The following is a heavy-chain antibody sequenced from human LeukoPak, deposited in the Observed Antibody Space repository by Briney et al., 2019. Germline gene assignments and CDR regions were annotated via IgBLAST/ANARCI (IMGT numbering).Heavy chain of an antibody. V-gene: IGHV3-9*01. Sequence: GGSLRLSCAASGFTFDDYAMHWVRQAPGKGLEWVSGISWNSGSIGYADSVKGRFTISRDNAKNSLYLQMNSLRAEGTALYYCAKDVHDYGDSSYFDYWGQGTLVTVSS. CDR3: AKDVHDYGDSSYFDY. D-gene: IGHD4-17*01. CDR2: ISWNSGSI. CDR1: GFTFDDYA. J-gene: IGHJ4*02.